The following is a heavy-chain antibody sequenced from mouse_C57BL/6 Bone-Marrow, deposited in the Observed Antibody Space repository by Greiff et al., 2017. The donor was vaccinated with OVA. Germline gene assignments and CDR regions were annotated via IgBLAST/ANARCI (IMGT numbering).Heavy chain of an antibody. J-gene: IGHJ2*01. CDR3: ARSSYYYGSSYDY. V-gene: IGHV1-64*01. D-gene: IGHD1-1*01. CDR1: GYTFTSYW. Sequence: VQLQQPGAELVKPGASVKLSCKASGYTFTSYWMHWVKQRPGQGLEWIGMIHPNSGSTNYNEKFKSKATLTVDKSSSTAYMQLSSLTSEDSAVDYCARSSYYYGSSYDYWGQGTTLTVSS. CDR2: IHPNSGST.